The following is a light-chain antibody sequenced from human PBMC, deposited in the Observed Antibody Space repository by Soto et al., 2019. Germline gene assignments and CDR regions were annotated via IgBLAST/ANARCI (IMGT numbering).Light chain of an antibody. J-gene: IGKJ1*01. V-gene: IGKV1-5*03. Sequence: DLQMTQSPSTLSASVGDRVTITCRASQSISSWLAWYQQKPGKAHKVLIYKASSLESGVPSRFSGSGSGTEFTLTISSLQPDDFATYYCLQYKTLWTFGQGTKVEIK. CDR1: QSISSW. CDR3: LQYKTLWT. CDR2: KAS.